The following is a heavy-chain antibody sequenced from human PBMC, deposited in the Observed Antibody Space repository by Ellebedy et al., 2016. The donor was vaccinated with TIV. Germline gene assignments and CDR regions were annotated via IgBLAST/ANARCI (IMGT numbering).Heavy chain of an antibody. CDR3: VTDPDGGPVDY. J-gene: IGHJ4*02. CDR2: IKSKTDGGAT. D-gene: IGHD1-14*01. CDR1: GFTFNNAW. V-gene: IGHV3-15*07. Sequence: PGGSLRLSCAASGFTFNNAWLPCVRQAPGKGLEWVGRIKSKTDGGATDYAAPVKGRFTISRDDRKNTLYLQMDSLKTEDTAVYYCVTDPDGGPVDYWGQGTLVTVSS.